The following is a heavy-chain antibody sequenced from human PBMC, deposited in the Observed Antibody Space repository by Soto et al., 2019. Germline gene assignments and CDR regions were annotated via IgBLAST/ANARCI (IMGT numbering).Heavy chain of an antibody. CDR3: ARHPTGDGYYYYYGMDV. J-gene: IGHJ6*02. Sequence: GESLKISCKGSGYSFTSYWIGWVRQMPGKGLEWMGIIYPGDSDTRYSPPFQGQVTISADKSISTAYLQWSSLKASDTAMYYCARHPTGDGYYYYYGMDVWGQGTTVTVSS. V-gene: IGHV5-51*01. CDR1: GYSFTSYW. D-gene: IGHD7-27*01. CDR2: IYPGDSDT.